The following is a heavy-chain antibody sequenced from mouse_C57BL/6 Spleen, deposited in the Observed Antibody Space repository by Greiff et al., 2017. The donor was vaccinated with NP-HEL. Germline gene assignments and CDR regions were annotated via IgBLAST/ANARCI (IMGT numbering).Heavy chain of an antibody. CDR2: ISSGGDYI. D-gene: IGHD1-1*01. CDR1: GFTLSSYA. CDR3: TRGRTVVAPFAY. V-gene: IGHV5-9-1*02. Sequence: EVMLVESGEGLVKPGGSLKLSCAASGFTLSSYAMSWVRQTPEKRLEWVAYISSGGDYIYYADTVKGRFTISRDNARNTLYLQMSSLKSEDTAMYYGTRGRTVVAPFAYWGQGTLVTVSA. J-gene: IGHJ3*01.